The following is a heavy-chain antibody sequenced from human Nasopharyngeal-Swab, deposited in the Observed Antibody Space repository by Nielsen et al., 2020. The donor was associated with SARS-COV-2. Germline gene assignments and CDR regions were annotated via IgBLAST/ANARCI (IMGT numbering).Heavy chain of an antibody. Sequence: VRQAPGKGLEWIGEINHSGSTNYNPSLKSRVTISVDKSKNQFSLKLSSVTAADTAVYYCARVRGIAAAGIIHYFDYWGQGTLVTVSS. V-gene: IGHV4-4*02. CDR3: ARVRGIAAAGIIHYFDY. D-gene: IGHD6-13*01. CDR2: INHSGST. J-gene: IGHJ4*02.